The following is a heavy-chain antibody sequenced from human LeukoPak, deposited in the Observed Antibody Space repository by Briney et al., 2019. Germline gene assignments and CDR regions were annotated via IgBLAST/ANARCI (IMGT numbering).Heavy chain of an antibody. CDR3: ATRYCSIAACRASSYKCMDV. V-gene: IGHV3-23*01. CDR2: ISGIGGTT. Sequence: GGSLRLSCAASGFTFTSYAMSWVRQAPGKGLEWVSIISGIGGTTYYPDSVKGRFTISRDNSKNTLYLQMNSLRAKDTAVYYCATRYCSIAACRASSYKCMDVWGKGTTVTVSS. CDR1: GFTFTSYA. D-gene: IGHD2-2*01. J-gene: IGHJ6*04.